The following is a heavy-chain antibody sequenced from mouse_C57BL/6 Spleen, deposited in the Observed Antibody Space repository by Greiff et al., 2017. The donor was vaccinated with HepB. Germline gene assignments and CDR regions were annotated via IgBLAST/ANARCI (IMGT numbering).Heavy chain of an antibody. Sequence: EVKLVESGPELVKPGASVKISCKASGYSFTDYNMNWVKQSNGKSLEWIGVINPNYGTTSYNQKFKGKATLTVDQASSTAYMQLNSLTSEDSAVYYCARRSIFPYYFDYWGKGTTLTVS. CDR1: GYSFTDYN. CDR2: INPNYGTT. J-gene: IGHJ2*01. V-gene: IGHV1-39*01. CDR3: ARRSIFPYYFDY.